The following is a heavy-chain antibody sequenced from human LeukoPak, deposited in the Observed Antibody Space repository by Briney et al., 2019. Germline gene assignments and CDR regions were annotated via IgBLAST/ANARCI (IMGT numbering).Heavy chain of an antibody. CDR1: GGTFSSYA. J-gene: IGHJ4*01. CDR2: IIPIFGTA. CDR3: ASEIYYDSSGLFDY. Sequence: VKVSCKASGGTFSSYAISWVRQAPGQGLEWMGGIIPIFGTANYAQKFQGRVTITADESTSTAYMELSSLRSEDTAVYYCASEIYYDSSGLFDYWGHGTLVTVSS. D-gene: IGHD3-22*01. V-gene: IGHV1-69*13.